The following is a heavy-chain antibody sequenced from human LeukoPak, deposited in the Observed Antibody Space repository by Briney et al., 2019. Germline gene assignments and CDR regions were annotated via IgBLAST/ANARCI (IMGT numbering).Heavy chain of an antibody. J-gene: IGHJ4*02. CDR1: GGSISSYY. CDR2: IYYSGST. CDR3: ARSSSSVSVHTVPFDY. D-gene: IGHD6-6*01. Sequence: PSETLSLTCTVSGGSISSYYWSWIRQPPGKGLEWIGYIYYSGSTNYNPSLKSRVTISVDTSKNQFSLKLSSVTAADTAVYYCARSSSSVSVHTVPFDYWGQGTLVTVSS. V-gene: IGHV4-59*01.